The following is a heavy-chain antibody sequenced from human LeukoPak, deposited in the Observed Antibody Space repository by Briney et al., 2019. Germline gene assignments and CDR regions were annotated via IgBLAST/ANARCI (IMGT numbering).Heavy chain of an antibody. Sequence: PGGSLRLSCAASGFTFNIYEMIWVRQAPGKGLEWVSCISNSGTTIYYADSVKGRFTISRDNAKNSLYLQMNSLRAEDTAVYYCARDSHYYDSTGYPHDVFDVWGQGTMVTVSS. J-gene: IGHJ3*01. CDR1: GFTFNIYE. CDR3: ARDSHYYDSTGYPHDVFDV. D-gene: IGHD3-22*01. CDR2: ISNSGTTI. V-gene: IGHV3-48*03.